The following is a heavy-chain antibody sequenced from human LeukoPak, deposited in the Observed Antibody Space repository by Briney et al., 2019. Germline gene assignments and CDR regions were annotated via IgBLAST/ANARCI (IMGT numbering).Heavy chain of an antibody. V-gene: IGHV4-59*12. CDR1: GGSISSYY. D-gene: IGHD3-22*01. CDR3: ARPPNPYTSGPLDY. Sequence: SETLSLTCTVSGGSISSYYWSWIRQPPGKGLEWIGYISYTGNANYNPSLRSRVTISVGASKNQFSLKLSSVTAADTAVYYCARPPNPYTSGPLDYWGQGTLVTVSS. J-gene: IGHJ4*02. CDR2: ISYTGNA.